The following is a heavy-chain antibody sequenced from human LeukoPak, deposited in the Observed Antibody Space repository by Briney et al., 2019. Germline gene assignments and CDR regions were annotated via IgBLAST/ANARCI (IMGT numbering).Heavy chain of an antibody. J-gene: IGHJ4*02. CDR3: VSLLPSYCSGGTCYHFDY. V-gene: IGHV3-21*01. CDR1: GFTFSTYS. D-gene: IGHD2-15*01. CDR2: ISTSSTYI. Sequence: GGSLRLSCAASGFTFSTYSMNWVRQAPGKGLEWVSSISTSSTYIYYADSVKGRFTISRDNAKNALYLQMNSLSAEDTAVYYCVSLLPSYCSGGTCYHFDYWGQGTLVTVSS.